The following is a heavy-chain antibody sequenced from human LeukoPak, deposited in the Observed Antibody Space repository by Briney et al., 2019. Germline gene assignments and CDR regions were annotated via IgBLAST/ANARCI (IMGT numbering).Heavy chain of an antibody. J-gene: IGHJ4*02. V-gene: IGHV3-21*01. D-gene: IGHD3-10*01. CDR3: ARDPMVRGVIRYFDY. Sequence: GGSLRLSCAASGFTFSSYSMNWVRQAPGKGLEWVSSISSSSSYIYYADSVKGRFTISRDIAKNSLYLQMNSLRAEDTAVYYCARDPMVRGVIRYFDYWGQGTLVTVSS. CDR1: GFTFSSYS. CDR2: ISSSSSYI.